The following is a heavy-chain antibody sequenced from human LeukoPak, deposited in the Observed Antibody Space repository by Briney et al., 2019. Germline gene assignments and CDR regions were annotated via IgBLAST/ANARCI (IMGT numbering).Heavy chain of an antibody. CDR1: GYTFTGYC. J-gene: IGHJ6*02. CDR2: INPNSGGT. D-gene: IGHD2-15*01. V-gene: IGHV1-2*02. Sequence: GASVKVSCKASGYTFTGYCMHWVRQAPGQRLEWMGWINPNSGGTNYAQKFQGRVTMTRDTSISTAYMELSRLRSDDTAVYYCAKDIVVVKYHPYYYYGMDVWGQGTTVTVSS. CDR3: AKDIVVVKYHPYYYYGMDV.